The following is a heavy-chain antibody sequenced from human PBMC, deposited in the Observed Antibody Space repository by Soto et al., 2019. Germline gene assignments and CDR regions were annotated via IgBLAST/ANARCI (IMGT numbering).Heavy chain of an antibody. J-gene: IGHJ4*02. CDR3: ARGAVPYYFDY. V-gene: IGHV4-59*11. D-gene: IGHD2-2*01. CDR2: ISNSGTT. CDR1: GGSISSHY. Sequence: SETLSLTCTVSGGSISSHYLNWIRQPPGKGLEWIGYISNSGTTKFNPSLQSRVTISVDTSKNQFSLKLSSVTAADTAVYFSARGAVPYYFDYWGQGTLVTVSS.